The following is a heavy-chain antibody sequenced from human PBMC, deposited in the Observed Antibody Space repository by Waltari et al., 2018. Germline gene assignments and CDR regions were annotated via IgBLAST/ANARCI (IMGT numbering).Heavy chain of an antibody. CDR3: ARDHYYDSSFYSFDI. J-gene: IGHJ3*02. D-gene: IGHD3-22*01. CDR1: GGSFSGYY. CDR2: INHSVST. V-gene: IGHV4-34*01. Sequence: QVQLQQWGAGLLKPSETLSLTCAVYGGSFSGYYWSWIRQPPGKGLEWIGEINHSVSTNYNPSLKSRVTISVDTSKNQFSLKLSSVTAADTAVYYCARDHYYDSSFYSFDIWGQGTMVTVSS.